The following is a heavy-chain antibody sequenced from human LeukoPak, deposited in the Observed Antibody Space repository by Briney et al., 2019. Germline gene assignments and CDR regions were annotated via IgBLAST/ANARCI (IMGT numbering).Heavy chain of an antibody. CDR1: GYSFSNYW. CDR2: IHPTDSDT. J-gene: IGHJ5*02. V-gene: IGHV5-51*01. Sequence: GESLKISCRASGYSFSNYWIGWVRQVPGKGLEWMGIIHPTDSDTVYSPSLQGQVTISADKSINPVYLQWRSLEASDTAIYYCARRYYYNTEFDPWGQGTLVTVSS. CDR3: ARRYYYNTEFDP. D-gene: IGHD3-10*01.